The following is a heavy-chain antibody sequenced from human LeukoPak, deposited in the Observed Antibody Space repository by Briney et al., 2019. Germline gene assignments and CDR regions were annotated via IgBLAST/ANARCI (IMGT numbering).Heavy chain of an antibody. V-gene: IGHV3-9*01. CDR2: ICWNSGSI. D-gene: IGHD6-19*01. J-gene: IGHJ3*02. CDR1: GCTFGDYA. Sequence: PGGSLRLSCAASGCTFGDYAMHWVRQAPGKGLEWVSGICWNSGSIGYADSVKGRFTISRDNAKNSLYLQMNSLRAEDTALYYCAKDMNRYSSGWYAAFDIWGQGTMVTVSS. CDR3: AKDMNRYSSGWYAAFDI.